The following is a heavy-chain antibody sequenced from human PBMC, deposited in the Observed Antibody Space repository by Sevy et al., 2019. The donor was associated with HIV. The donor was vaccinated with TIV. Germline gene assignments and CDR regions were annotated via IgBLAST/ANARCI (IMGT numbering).Heavy chain of an antibody. J-gene: IGHJ6*03. CDR1: GFSFDSYG. Sequence: GGSLTLSCAVSGFSFDSYGMTWVRHAPGKGLEWVSGISGSGTRTYYADSVKGRFSISRDNSKNRLYLQMNSLRSEDKGIYYCGKGGGGHYDPDEIGYYFYYYNMDVWGKGTTVTVSS. CDR2: ISGSGTRT. D-gene: IGHD3-22*01. CDR3: GKGGGGHYDPDEIGYYFYYYNMDV. V-gene: IGHV3-23*01.